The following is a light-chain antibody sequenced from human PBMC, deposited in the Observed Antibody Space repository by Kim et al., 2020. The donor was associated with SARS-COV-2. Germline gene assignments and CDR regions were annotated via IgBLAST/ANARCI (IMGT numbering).Light chain of an antibody. CDR1: DLGDKY. CDR3: QAWDSTTVV. V-gene: IGLV3-1*01. Sequence: SYELSQPPSLSVSPGQTATITCSGHDLGDKYVSWYQQKPGQSPVLVINEDTKRPSGIPERFSGSNSGNTATLTIGGTQAMDEADYYCQAWDSTTVVLGGGTQLTVL. J-gene: IGLJ2*01. CDR2: EDT.